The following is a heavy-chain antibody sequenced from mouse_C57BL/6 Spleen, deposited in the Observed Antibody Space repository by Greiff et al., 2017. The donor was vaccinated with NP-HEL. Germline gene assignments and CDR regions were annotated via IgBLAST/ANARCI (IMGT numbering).Heavy chain of an antibody. CDR3: AIEYYYGSSYWYFDV. CDR2: IHPSDSDT. V-gene: IGHV1-74*01. D-gene: IGHD1-1*01. Sequence: QVQLQQPGAELVKPGASVKVSCKASGYTFTSYWMHWVKQRPGQGLEWIGRIHPSDSDTNYTQKFKGKATLTVDKSSSTAYMQLSSLTSEDSAVYYCAIEYYYGSSYWYFDVWGTGTTVTVSS. CDR1: GYTFTSYW. J-gene: IGHJ1*03.